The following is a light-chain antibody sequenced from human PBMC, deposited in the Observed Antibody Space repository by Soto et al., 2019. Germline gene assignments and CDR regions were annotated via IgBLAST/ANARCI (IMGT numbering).Light chain of an antibody. V-gene: IGLV1-40*01. Sequence: QSVLTQPPSVSGAPGQRVTISCTGSSSNIGAGYDVHWYQQRPGTAPKLLIFGNINRPSGVPDRFSGSKSGTSASLAITGLQAEDEGVYYCQSYDGTLSARYVFGTGTKLTVL. CDR3: QSYDGTLSARYV. J-gene: IGLJ1*01. CDR2: GNI. CDR1: SSNIGAGYD.